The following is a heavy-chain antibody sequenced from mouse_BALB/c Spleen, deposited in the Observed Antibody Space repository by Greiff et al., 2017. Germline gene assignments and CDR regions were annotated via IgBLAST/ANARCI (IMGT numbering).Heavy chain of an antibody. J-gene: IGHJ2*01. D-gene: IGHD4-1*01. CDR1: GFTFSDYY. CDR2: ISDGGSYT. V-gene: IGHV5-4*02. Sequence: EVQLQESGGGLVKPGGSLKLSCAASGFTFSDYYMYWVRQTPEKRLEWVATISDGGSYTYYPDSVKGRFTISRDNAKNNLYLQMSSLKSEDTAMYYCARVGNWGLDYWGQGTTLTVSS. CDR3: ARVGNWGLDY.